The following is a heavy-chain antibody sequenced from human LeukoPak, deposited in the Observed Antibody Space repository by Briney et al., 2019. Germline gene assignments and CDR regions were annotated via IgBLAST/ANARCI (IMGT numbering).Heavy chain of an antibody. J-gene: IGHJ4*02. CDR1: GFTFSSYG. D-gene: IGHD3-22*01. Sequence: GGSLRLSCAASGFTFSSYGMHWVRQAPGKGLEWVAVIWYDGSNKYYADSVKGRFTISRDNSKNTLYLQMNSLRAEDTVVYYCAKHPDSSGQGYWGQGTLVTVSS. CDR2: IWYDGSNK. V-gene: IGHV3-33*06. CDR3: AKHPDSSGQGY.